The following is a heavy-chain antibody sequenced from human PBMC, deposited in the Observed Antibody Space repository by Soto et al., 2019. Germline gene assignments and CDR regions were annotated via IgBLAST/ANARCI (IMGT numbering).Heavy chain of an antibody. V-gene: IGHV1-58*01. D-gene: IGHD6-13*01. Sequence: ASVKVSCKASGFTFTSSAVQWVRQARGQRLEWIGWIVVGSGNTNYAQKFQERVTITRDMSTSTAYMELSSLRSEDTAVYYCAADPSVDSSSWYYYVSLDAFDIWGQGTMVTVSS. CDR1: GFTFTSSA. J-gene: IGHJ3*02. CDR3: AADPSVDSSSWYYYVSLDAFDI. CDR2: IVVGSGNT.